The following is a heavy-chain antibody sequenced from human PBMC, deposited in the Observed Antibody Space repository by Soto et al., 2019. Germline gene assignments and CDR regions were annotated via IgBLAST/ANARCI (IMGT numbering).Heavy chain of an antibody. CDR3: ANLGGLIDLIWSGPETNGMDV. CDR1: GFTFSSYA. D-gene: IGHD3-10*01. CDR2: ISLSGGST. V-gene: IGHV3-23*01. Sequence: PGGSLRLSCAASGFTFSSYAMNWVRQAPGKGLEWVSGISLSGGSTYYADSVKGRFTISRDNSKNTLYLLMSSLRAEDTAAYYCANLGGLIDLIWSGPETNGMDVWGQGTTVTVSS. J-gene: IGHJ6*02.